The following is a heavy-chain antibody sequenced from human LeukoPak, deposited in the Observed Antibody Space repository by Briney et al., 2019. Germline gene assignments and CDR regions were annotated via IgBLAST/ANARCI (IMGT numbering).Heavy chain of an antibody. J-gene: IGHJ4*02. CDR1: GYTFTGYY. Sequence: GASVKVSCKASGYTFTGYYMHWVRQAPGQGLEWMGWINPNSGGTNYAQKFQGWVTMTRDTSISTAYMELSRLRSDDTAVYYCARGAGGHSYGLPSTYFDYWGQGTLVTVSS. V-gene: IGHV1-2*04. CDR2: INPNSGGT. CDR3: ARGAGGHSYGLPSTYFDY. D-gene: IGHD5-18*01.